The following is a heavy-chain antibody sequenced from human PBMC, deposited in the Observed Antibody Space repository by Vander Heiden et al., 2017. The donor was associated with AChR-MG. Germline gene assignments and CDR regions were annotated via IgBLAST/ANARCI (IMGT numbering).Heavy chain of an antibody. CDR2: ISSSSSYI. Sequence: EVQLVVSGGCLVKPGGSLRLSCAASGFTFSSYSMNWVRQAPGKGLEWVSSISSSSSYIYYADSVKGRFTISRDNAKNSLYLQMNSLRAEDTAVYYCARAVDDYYYYYGMDVWGQGTTVTVSS. CDR3: ARAVDDYYYYYGMDV. V-gene: IGHV3-21*01. D-gene: IGHD5-12*01. CDR1: GFTFSSYS. J-gene: IGHJ6*02.